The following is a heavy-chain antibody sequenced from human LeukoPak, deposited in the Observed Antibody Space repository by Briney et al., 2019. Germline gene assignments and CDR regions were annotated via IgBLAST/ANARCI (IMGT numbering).Heavy chain of an antibody. V-gene: IGHV3-21*01. Sequence: GGSLRLSCAASGFTFSTYTMNWVRQAPGKGLEWASCIGSSGYYIYYADSVKGRFTISRDNANNSLYLHMNSLRAEDTAVYYCARVQIMGMSDYWGQGTLVTVSS. J-gene: IGHJ4*02. CDR2: IGSSGYYI. D-gene: IGHD2-8*01. CDR3: ARVQIMGMSDY. CDR1: GFTFSTYT.